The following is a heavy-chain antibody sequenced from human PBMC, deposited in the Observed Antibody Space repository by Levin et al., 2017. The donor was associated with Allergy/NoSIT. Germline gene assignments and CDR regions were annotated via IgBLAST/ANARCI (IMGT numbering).Heavy chain of an antibody. V-gene: IGHV4-59*01. Sequence: SETLSLSCTVSGGSIDNYYWSWIRQPPGAGLEWIGYIYYSGSTNYNPSLKSRVSISLDTSKNQIPLRLNSVTAADTAVYYCARDKIKAAATRGSYYGMDVWGHGTSVTVSS. J-gene: IGHJ6*02. CDR3: ARDKIKAAATRGSYYGMDV. CDR2: IYYSGST. D-gene: IGHD2-15*01. CDR1: GGSIDNYY.